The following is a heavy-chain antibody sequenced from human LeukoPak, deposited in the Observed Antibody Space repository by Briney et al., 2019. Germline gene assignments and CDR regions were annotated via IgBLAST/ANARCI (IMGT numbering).Heavy chain of an antibody. CDR1: GFTFSSYA. V-gene: IGHV3-23*01. J-gene: IGHJ6*03. Sequence: PGGSLRLSRAASGFTFSSYAMSWVRQAPGKGLEWVSAISGSGGSTYYADSVKGRFTISRDNSKNTLFLQMNSLRAEDTAVYYCAKNAERRYYYMDVWGKGTTVTVSS. CDR2: ISGSGGST. CDR3: AKNAERRYYYMDV.